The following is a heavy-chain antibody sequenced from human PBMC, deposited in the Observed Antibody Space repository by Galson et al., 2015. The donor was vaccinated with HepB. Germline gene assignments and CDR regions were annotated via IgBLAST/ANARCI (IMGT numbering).Heavy chain of an antibody. CDR2: ISSSSSYT. V-gene: IGHV3-21*05. D-gene: IGHD3-10*01. CDR3: ARETPITMVRGVFDY. CDR1: GFTFSSYS. Sequence: SLRLSCAASGFTFSSYSMNWVRQAPGKGLEWVSYISSSSSYTNYADSVKGRFTISRDNAKNSLYLQMNSLRAEDTAVYYCARETPITMVRGVFDYWGQGTLVTVSS. J-gene: IGHJ4*02.